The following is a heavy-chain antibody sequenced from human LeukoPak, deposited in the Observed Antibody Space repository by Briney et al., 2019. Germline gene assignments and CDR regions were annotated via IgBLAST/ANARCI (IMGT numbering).Heavy chain of an antibody. D-gene: IGHD5-18*01. CDR2: IYYSGST. J-gene: IGHJ4*02. Sequence: PSETLSLTCTVSGGSISSSSYYWGWIRQPPGKGLEWIGSIYYSGSTYYNPSLKSRVTISVDTSKNQFSLKLSSVTAADTAVYYCAREGLEYSYTEHYWGQGTLVTVSS. CDR3: AREGLEYSYTEHY. V-gene: IGHV4-39*07. CDR1: GGSISSSSYY.